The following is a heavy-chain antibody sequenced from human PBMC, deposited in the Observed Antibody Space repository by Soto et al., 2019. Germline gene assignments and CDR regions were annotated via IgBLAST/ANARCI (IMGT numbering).Heavy chain of an antibody. J-gene: IGHJ5*02. D-gene: IGHD6-6*01. CDR3: ARGWSIAARRWLDP. CDR1: GGSFSGYY. Sequence: SETLSLTCAVYGGSFSGYYWSWIRQPPGKGLEWIGEINHSGSTNYNPSLKSRVTISVDTSKNQFSLKLSSVTAADTAVYYCARGWSIAARRWLDPWGQGTLVTVSS. V-gene: IGHV4-34*01. CDR2: INHSGST.